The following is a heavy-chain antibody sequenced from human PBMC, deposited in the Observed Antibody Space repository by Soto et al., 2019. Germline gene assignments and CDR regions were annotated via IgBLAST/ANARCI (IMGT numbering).Heavy chain of an antibody. CDR2: ISSNSAYI. V-gene: IGHV3-21*01. J-gene: IGHJ5*02. Sequence: PGGSLRLSCAASGFTSRSFTMNWVRHAPGQGLEWVSTISSNSAYIYYTDALRGRFTISRDNAKNSLHLQMNSLRAEDTAVYYCTRDASRDSSARGWFDPWGPGTLVTVSS. CDR3: TRDASRDSSARGWFDP. CDR1: GFTSRSFT. D-gene: IGHD6-13*01.